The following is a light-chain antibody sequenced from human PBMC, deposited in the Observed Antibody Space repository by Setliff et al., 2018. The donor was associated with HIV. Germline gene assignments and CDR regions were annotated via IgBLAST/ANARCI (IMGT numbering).Light chain of an antibody. V-gene: IGLV2-14*03. Sequence: QSALTQPASVSGSPGQSITISCTGTSSDVGGYDYVSWCQQHPGKVPKLLIYDVANRASGVSNRFSGSKSGNTASLTISGLQAEDEADYYCSSYASSSTLYVFGTGTKVTVL. J-gene: IGLJ1*01. CDR3: SSYASSSTLYV. CDR2: DVA. CDR1: SSDVGGYDY.